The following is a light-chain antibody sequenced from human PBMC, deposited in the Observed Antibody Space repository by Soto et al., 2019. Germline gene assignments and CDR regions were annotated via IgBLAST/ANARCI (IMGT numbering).Light chain of an antibody. Sequence: QSVLTQPPSVSGTPGLRVTISCSGGSSNIVSDTVNWYQQLPGTAPKLLIFKDDQRPSGVPDRFSGSRSGTSASLAISGLQSDDEADYFCSTWDGSLNGWVFGGGTKLTVL. J-gene: IGLJ3*02. CDR1: SSNIVSDT. CDR3: STWDGSLNGWV. V-gene: IGLV1-44*01. CDR2: KDD.